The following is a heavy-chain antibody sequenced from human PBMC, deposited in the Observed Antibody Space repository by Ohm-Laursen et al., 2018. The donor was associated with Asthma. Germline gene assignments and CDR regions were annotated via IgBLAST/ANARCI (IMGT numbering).Heavy chain of an antibody. J-gene: IGHJ5*02. Sequence: SQTLSLTCAVPGGSISSGGYYWSWIRQHPGKGLEWIGYIYHSVSTYYSPSLKSRVTISGDKSKNQFSLKLSSVTAADTAVYYCARVFPTYYYDSSGYYPNWFDPWGQGTLVTVSS. D-gene: IGHD3-22*01. CDR3: ARVFPTYYYDSSGYYPNWFDP. V-gene: IGHV4-31*11. CDR1: GGSISSGGYY. CDR2: IYHSVST.